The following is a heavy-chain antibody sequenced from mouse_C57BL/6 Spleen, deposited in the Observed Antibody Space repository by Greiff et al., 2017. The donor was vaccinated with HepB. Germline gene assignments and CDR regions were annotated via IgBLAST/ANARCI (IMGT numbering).Heavy chain of an antibody. Sequence: QVQLQQSGAELVKPGASVKLSCKASGYTFTSYWMHWVKQRPGQGLEWIGMIHPNSGSTNYNEKFKSKATLTVDKSSSTAYMQLSSLTSEDSAVYYCAGPTVVATGYFDVWGTGTTVTVSS. J-gene: IGHJ1*03. D-gene: IGHD1-1*01. CDR1: GYTFTSYW. CDR3: AGPTVVATGYFDV. V-gene: IGHV1-64*01. CDR2: IHPNSGST.